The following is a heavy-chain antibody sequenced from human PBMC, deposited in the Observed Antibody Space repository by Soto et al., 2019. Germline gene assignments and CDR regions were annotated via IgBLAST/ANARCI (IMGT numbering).Heavy chain of an antibody. CDR1: GFSFGSYS. CDR2: IGTRGRTT. J-gene: IGHJ3*02. V-gene: IGHV3-23*03. CDR3: AREPRYCRGGSCSITGDAYDI. D-gene: IGHD2-15*01. Sequence: GGSLRLSCTTSGFSFGSYSMTWVRQAPGKGLEWVSIIGTRGRTTYYADSVKGRFTISRDNSKNTLHLQMNNLRVEDTAVYYCAREPRYCRGGSCSITGDAYDIWGQGTMVTVSS.